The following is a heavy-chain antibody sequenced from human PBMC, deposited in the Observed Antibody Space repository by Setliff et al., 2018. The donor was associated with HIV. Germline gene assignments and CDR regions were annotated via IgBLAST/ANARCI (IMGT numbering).Heavy chain of an antibody. CDR3: VRGPQFRPH. CDR1: GFTFSSYA. Sequence: PGGSLRLSCAASGFTFSSYAMHWVRQAPGKGLEWVAVISYDGSSSIYHADSVKGRFTISRDNTRSTLYLQMNRLRVEDTAVYYCVRGPQFRPHWGQGTLVTAPQ. CDR2: ISYDGSSSI. V-gene: IGHV3-30*07. J-gene: IGHJ4*02.